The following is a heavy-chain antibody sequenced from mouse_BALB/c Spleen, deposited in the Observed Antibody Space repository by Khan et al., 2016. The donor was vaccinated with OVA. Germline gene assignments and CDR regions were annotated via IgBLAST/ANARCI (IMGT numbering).Heavy chain of an antibody. D-gene: IGHD2-1*01. J-gene: IGHJ4*01. CDR3: GNSFYSHYYAMDY. CDR1: GFSLTTYG. Sequence: QVQLKQSGPGLVAPSQSLSITCTVSGFSLTTYGVTWVRQPPGKGLEWLGVIWGGGNTDYHSALISRLSISKDNSESQVFLKLNSLQTDDTATYYCGNSFYSHYYAMDYWGQGTSVTVSS. CDR2: IWGGGNT. V-gene: IGHV2-3*01.